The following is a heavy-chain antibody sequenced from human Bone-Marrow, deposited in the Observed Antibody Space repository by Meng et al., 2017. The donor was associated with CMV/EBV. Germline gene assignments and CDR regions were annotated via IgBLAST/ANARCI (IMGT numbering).Heavy chain of an antibody. CDR2: MNPNSGNT. CDR3: ARGAGGGNLSYYYYGMDV. CDR1: GYTFTSYD. J-gene: IGHJ6*02. Sequence: ASVKVSCKASGYTFTSYDINWVRQATGQGLEWMGWMNPNSGNTGYAQKFQGRVTMTRNTSISTAYMGLSSLRSEDTAVYYCARGAGGGNLSYYYYGMDVWGQGTTVTVSS. D-gene: IGHD4-23*01. V-gene: IGHV1-8*01.